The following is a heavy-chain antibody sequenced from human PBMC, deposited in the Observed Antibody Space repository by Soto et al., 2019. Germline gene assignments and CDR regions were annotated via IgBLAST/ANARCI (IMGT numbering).Heavy chain of an antibody. CDR3: ASPGRIQLWDYFDY. J-gene: IGHJ4*02. CDR2: IIPIFGTA. D-gene: IGHD5-18*01. CDR1: GGTFSSYA. Sequence: QVQLVQSGAEVKKPGSSVKVSSKASGGTFSSYAISWVRQAPGQGLEWMGGIIPIFGTANYAQKFQGRVTITADESTSTAYMELSSLRSEDTAVYYCASPGRIQLWDYFDYWGQGTLVTVSS. V-gene: IGHV1-69*01.